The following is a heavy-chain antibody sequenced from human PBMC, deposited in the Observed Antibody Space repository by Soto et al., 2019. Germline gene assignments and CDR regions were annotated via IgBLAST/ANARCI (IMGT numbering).Heavy chain of an antibody. J-gene: IGHJ6*02. CDR1: GYTFTSYD. CDR2: MNPNSGNT. Sequence: ASVKVSRKASGYTFTSYDINWVRQATGQGLEWMGWMNPNSGNTGYAQKFQGRVTMTRNTSISTAYMELSSLRSEDTAVYYCARENAGVGDIVVVPPASRGYYYYYGMDVWGQGTTVTVSS. V-gene: IGHV1-8*01. D-gene: IGHD2-2*01. CDR3: ARENAGVGDIVVVPPASRGYYYYYGMDV.